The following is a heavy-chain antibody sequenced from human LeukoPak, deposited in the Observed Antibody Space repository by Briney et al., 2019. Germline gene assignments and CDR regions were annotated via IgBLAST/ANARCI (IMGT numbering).Heavy chain of an antibody. CDR3: ARWDV. V-gene: IGHV4-61*02. CDR1: GGSISSGSYY. CDR2: IYTSGST. Sequence: PSETLSLTCTVSGGSISSGSYYWSWIRQPAGKGLEWIGRIYTSGSTNYNPSLKSRVTISVDTSKNQFSLKLSSVTAADTAVHYCARWDVWGQGTTVTVSS. J-gene: IGHJ6*02.